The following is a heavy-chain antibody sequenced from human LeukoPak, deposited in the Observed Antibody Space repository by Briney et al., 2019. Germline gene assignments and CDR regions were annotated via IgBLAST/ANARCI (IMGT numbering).Heavy chain of an antibody. CDR2: INHSGST. Sequence: SETLSLTCAVYGGSFSGYYWSWIRQPPGKGLEWIGEINHSGSTNYNPSLKSRVTISVDTSKNQFSLKLSSVTAADTAVYYCARGKSLRFRGYYYYMDVWGKGTTVTVSS. V-gene: IGHV4-34*01. D-gene: IGHD3-3*01. CDR1: GGSFSGYY. CDR3: ARGKSLRFRGYYYYMDV. J-gene: IGHJ6*03.